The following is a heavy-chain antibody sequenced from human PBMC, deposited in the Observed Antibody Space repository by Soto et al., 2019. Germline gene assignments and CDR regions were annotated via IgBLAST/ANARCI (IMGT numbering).Heavy chain of an antibody. D-gene: IGHD6-19*01. CDR3: AREIRYSSGWYGKYYYYYGMDV. CDR2: INPNSGGT. CDR1: GYTFTGYY. Sequence: GASVKVSCKASGYTFTGYYMHCVRQAPGRGLEWMGWINPNSGGTNYAQKFQGWVTMTRDTSISTAYMELSRLRSDDTAVYYCAREIRYSSGWYGKYYYYYGMDVWGQGTTVTVSS. J-gene: IGHJ6*02. V-gene: IGHV1-2*04.